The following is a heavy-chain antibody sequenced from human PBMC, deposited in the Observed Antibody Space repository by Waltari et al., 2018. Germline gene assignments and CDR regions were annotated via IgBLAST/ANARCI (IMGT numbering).Heavy chain of an antibody. CDR2: INPSGGST. D-gene: IGHD7-27*01. CDR1: GLSFRTNF. V-gene: IGHV1-46*01. Sequence: QVQLLQSGAEVKIPGASVRVSCTAPGLSFRTNFFHWVRQAPGQGLEWMGIINPSGGSTSYAQGFQGRVTMTSDTSTSTLYMELSSLRSEDTAVYYCVRDGDDHAFDIWGQGTRVTVSS. CDR3: VRDGDDHAFDI. J-gene: IGHJ3*02.